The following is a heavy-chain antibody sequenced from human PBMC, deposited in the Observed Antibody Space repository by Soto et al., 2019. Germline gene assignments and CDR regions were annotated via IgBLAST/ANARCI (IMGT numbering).Heavy chain of an antibody. J-gene: IGHJ4*02. D-gene: IGHD6-19*01. CDR1: GFSFGDYA. CDR3: AKDVGSSGWYDGFDS. Sequence: VQLVESGGGLVQPGRSLRLSCAASGFSFGDYAMQWVRQVPGKGLEWVSSISWNGESIGYADSVKGRFTISRENGKKSVYLQMNSLRGEDTALYYCAKDVGSSGWYDGFDSWGQGTLVTVS. V-gene: IGHV3-9*01. CDR2: ISWNGESI.